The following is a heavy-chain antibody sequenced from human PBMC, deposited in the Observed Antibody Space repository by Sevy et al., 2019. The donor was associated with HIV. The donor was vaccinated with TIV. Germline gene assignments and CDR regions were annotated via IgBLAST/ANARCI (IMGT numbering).Heavy chain of an antibody. D-gene: IGHD3-10*01. CDR2: IKSKTDGGTT. Sequence: GGSLRLSCAASGFTFSNVWMSWVRQAPGKGLEWVGHIKSKTDGGTTDYAAPVKGRFTISRDDSKNMLSLQMNSLKTEDSAVYCCTTEGSILKYWGQGTLVTVSS. J-gene: IGHJ4*02. CDR1: GFTFSNVW. V-gene: IGHV3-15*01. CDR3: TTEGSILKY.